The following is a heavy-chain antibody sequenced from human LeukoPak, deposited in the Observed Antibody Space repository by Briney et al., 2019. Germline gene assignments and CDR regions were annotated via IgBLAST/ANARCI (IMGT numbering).Heavy chain of an antibody. CDR3: ARDPIHRDDYNAA. Sequence: SETLSLTCAVSGPSISSFYWSWIRQSPGKGLEWVGSINYSGSTNYNPSLKSRVTISIDTSKNQVSLKLSSVTAADTAVYYCARDPIHRDDYNAAWCQGALVSVSS. V-gene: IGHV4-59*12. CDR2: INYSGST. J-gene: IGHJ5*02. CDR1: GPSISSFY. D-gene: IGHD5-24*01.